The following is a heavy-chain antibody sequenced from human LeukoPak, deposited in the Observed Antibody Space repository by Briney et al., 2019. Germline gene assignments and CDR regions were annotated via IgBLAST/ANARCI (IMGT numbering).Heavy chain of an antibody. D-gene: IGHD3-9*01. Sequence: AGSLRLSCAASGFTFSSYDMSWVRQAPGRGLEWVSAISGAAGSTYYADSVRGRFTIFRDNSQNTLYLQMSSLRSEDTAVYYCAKDAIRGHYATDWYFGYWGLGTLVAVSS. V-gene: IGHV3-23*01. CDR1: GFTFSSYD. CDR3: AKDAIRGHYATDWYFGY. CDR2: ISGAAGST. J-gene: IGHJ4*02.